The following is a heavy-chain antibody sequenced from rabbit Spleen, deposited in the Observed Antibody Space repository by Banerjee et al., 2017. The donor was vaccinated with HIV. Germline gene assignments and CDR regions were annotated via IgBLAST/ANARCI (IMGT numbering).Heavy chain of an antibody. CDR2: IYAASDST. CDR3: ARGAGVIGWNFNL. CDR1: GFDFGSTYY. J-gene: IGHJ4*01. V-gene: IGHV1S45*01. D-gene: IGHD4-2*01. Sequence: QEQLVESGGGLVQPEGSLTLTCKAAGFDFGSTYYMCWVRQAPGTGLEWIACIYAASDSTYFASWAKGRFTSSKTSSTTVTLQMTSLTAADTATYFCARGAGVIGWNFNLWGQGTLVTVS.